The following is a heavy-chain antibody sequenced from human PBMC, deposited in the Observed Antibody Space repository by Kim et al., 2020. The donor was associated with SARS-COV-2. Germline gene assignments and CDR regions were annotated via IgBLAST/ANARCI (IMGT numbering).Heavy chain of an antibody. Sequence: ASVKGRFTISRDDSKSIAYLQMNSLKTEDTAVYYCTRAPITMVRGVIGDYWGQGTLVTVSS. V-gene: IGHV3-49*02. J-gene: IGHJ4*02. CDR3: TRAPITMVRGVIGDY. D-gene: IGHD3-10*01.